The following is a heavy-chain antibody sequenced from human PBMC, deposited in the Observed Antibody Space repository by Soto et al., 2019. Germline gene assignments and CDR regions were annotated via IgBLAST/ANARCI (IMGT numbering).Heavy chain of an antibody. CDR2: VYATGTT. Sequence: PSETLSLTCNVSGGSISKFYWAWIRKTAGNGLEWMGRVYATGTTDYSPSLRSRVAMSVDISKKTFSLRLRSVTGADSGVYYCVRDGSKSLRDWFDPWGQGILVTVS. V-gene: IGHV4-4*07. CDR3: VRDGSKSLRDWFDP. CDR1: GGSISKFY. J-gene: IGHJ5*02.